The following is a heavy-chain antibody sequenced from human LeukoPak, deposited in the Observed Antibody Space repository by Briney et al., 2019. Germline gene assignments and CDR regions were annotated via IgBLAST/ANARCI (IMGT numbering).Heavy chain of an antibody. CDR3: ASHVLRFLEWSNDAFDI. J-gene: IGHJ3*02. Sequence: GGSLRLSCAASGFTFSSYSMNWVRQAPGKGLEWVSSISSSSSCIYYADSVKGRFTISRDNAKNSLYLQMNSLRAEDTAVYYCASHVLRFLEWSNDAFDIWGQGTMVTVSS. CDR1: GFTFSSYS. V-gene: IGHV3-21*01. D-gene: IGHD3-3*01. CDR2: ISSSSSCI.